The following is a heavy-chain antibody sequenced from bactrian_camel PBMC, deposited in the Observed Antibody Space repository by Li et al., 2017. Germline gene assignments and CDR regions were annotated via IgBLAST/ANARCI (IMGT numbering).Heavy chain of an antibody. D-gene: IGHD5*01. CDR1: GDTFRRVC. CDR3: AAAAGWVPMPPRAVAFGY. CDR2: IYLARGGSRP. Sequence: QLVESGGGSVQAGGSLRLSCAASGDTFRRVCMYWFRRTPGKEREGVASIYLARGGSRPFYHDSVEGRFTISRDNVRNTVYLQMNSLKTEDTAVYSCAAAAGWVPMPPRAVAFGYWGQGTQVTVS. V-gene: IGHV3S25*01. J-gene: IGHJ6*01.